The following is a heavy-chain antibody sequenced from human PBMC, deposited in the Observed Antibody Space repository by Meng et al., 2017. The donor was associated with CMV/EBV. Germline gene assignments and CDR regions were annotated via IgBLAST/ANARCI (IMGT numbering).Heavy chain of an antibody. CDR2: IYYSGST. D-gene: IGHD6-13*01. V-gene: IGHV4-39*07. CDR1: GGSISSSSYY. CDR3: ARERGYSSPRFDY. Sequence: QLQESGPGLVKPSETLSLTCTVSGGSISSSSYYWGWIRQPPGKGLEWIGSIYYSGSTYYNPSLKSRVTISVDTSKNQFSLKLSSVTAADTAVYYCARERGYSSPRFDYWGQGTLVTVSS. J-gene: IGHJ4*02.